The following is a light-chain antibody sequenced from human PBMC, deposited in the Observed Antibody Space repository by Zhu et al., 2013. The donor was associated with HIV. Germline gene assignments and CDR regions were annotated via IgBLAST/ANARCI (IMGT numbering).Light chain of an antibody. J-gene: IGKJ1*01. CDR2: KAS. CDR1: QSISTW. Sequence: SQVTQSPSTLSASVGDTVTITCRASQSISTWLAWYQQKSGRAPNLLIYKASTLQSGVPPRFSGSGSGTEFTLTISSLQADDFATYYCQHLGSFGQGTKVEIK. CDR3: QHLGS. V-gene: IGKV1-5*03.